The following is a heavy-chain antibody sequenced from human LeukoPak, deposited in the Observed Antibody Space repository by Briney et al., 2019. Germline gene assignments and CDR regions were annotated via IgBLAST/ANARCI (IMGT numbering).Heavy chain of an antibody. CDR2: IYYSGST. CDR1: GGSISSSSYY. D-gene: IGHD6-19*01. V-gene: IGHV4-61*01. J-gene: IGHJ4*02. Sequence: SETLSLTCTVSGGSISSSSYYWSWIRQPPGKGLEWIGYIYYSGSTNYNPSLKSRVTISVDTSKNQFSLKLSSVTAADTAVYYCARGHIAVAAVPFDYWGQGTLVTVSS. CDR3: ARGHIAVAAVPFDY.